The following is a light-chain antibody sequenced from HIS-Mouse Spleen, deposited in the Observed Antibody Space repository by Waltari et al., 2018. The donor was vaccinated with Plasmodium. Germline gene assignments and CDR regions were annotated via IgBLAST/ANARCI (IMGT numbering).Light chain of an antibody. CDR2: EVS. CDR1: TSDVGGYHY. J-gene: IGLJ1*01. V-gene: IGLV2-14*01. CDR3: SSYTSSSTSYV. Sequence: QSALTQPASVSGSPGQSLTISCTGTTSDVGGYHYVSWYQQHPGKAPKLMIYEVSNRPSGVSNRFSGSKSGNTASLTISGLQAEDEADYYCSSYTSSSTSYVFGTGTKVTVL.